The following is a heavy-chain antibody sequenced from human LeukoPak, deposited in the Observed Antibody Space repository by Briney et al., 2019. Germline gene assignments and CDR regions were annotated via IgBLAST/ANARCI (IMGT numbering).Heavy chain of an antibody. CDR3: ARDMLRWERLRRGYYMDV. Sequence: SETLSLTCTVSGGSISSSSYYWGWIRQPPGKGLEWIGSIYYSGSTYYNPYLKSRVTISVDTSKNQFSLKLSSATAADTAVYYCARDMLRWERLRRGYYMDVWGKGTTVTIS. J-gene: IGHJ6*03. V-gene: IGHV4-39*07. CDR2: IYYSGST. CDR1: GGSISSSSYY. D-gene: IGHD1-26*01.